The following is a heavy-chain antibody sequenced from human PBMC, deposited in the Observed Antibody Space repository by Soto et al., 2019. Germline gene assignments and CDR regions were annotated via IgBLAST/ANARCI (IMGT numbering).Heavy chain of an antibody. CDR2: IWYDGSNK. J-gene: IGHJ4*02. CDR1: GFTFSSYG. D-gene: IGHD3-16*01. Sequence: QVQLVESGGGVVQPGRSLRLSCAASGFTFSSYGMHWVRQAPGKGLEWVAVIWYDGSNKYYADSVKGRFTISRDNSKNTLYLQMNSLRAEDTAVYYCARSFAGAGGFDYWGQGTLVTVSS. V-gene: IGHV3-33*01. CDR3: ARSFAGAGGFDY.